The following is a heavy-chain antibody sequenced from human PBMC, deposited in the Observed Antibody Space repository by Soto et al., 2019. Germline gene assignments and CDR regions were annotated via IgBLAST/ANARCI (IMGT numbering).Heavy chain of an antibody. V-gene: IGHV1-18*01. D-gene: IGHD3-16*01. J-gene: IGHJ6*02. Sequence: QVQLVQSGDEVRKPGSSVKVSCKASGYIFVNYGIAWVRQAPGQGLEWMGWISPYSGNTHYASKVQGRLTMTTDTPXSTAYRDLGSRTSDGTAVYYCARGDNYVTPTPQDVWGQGTTVTVSS. CDR1: GYIFVNYG. CDR2: ISPYSGNT. CDR3: ARGDNYVTPTPQDV.